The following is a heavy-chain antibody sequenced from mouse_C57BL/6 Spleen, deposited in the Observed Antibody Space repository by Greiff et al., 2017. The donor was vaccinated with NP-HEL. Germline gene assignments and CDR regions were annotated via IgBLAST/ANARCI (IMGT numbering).Heavy chain of an antibody. D-gene: IGHD1-1*01. CDR2: IYPGDGDT. CDR3: ARSGYYGRDMTMDY. Sequence: VQLQQSGPELVKPGASVKISCKASGYAFSSSWMNWVKQRPGKGLEWIGRIYPGDGDTNYNGKFKGKATLTADKSSSTAYMQLSSLTSEDSAVYFCARSGYYGRDMTMDYWGQGTSVTVSS. J-gene: IGHJ4*01. V-gene: IGHV1-82*01. CDR1: GYAFSSSW.